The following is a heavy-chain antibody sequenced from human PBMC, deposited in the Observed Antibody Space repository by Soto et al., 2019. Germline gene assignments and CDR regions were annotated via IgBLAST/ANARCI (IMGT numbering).Heavy chain of an antibody. CDR3: QAEYSTGPDPFDI. Sequence: GATLKVSWKGSGYNSDNYWIGWVLQMPGKGLEWRGMIFPGDSDTKESPSVQGQITMSVDKSDNGAYLRWWSLKASDTAVYYCQAEYSTGPDPFDICGQGTMVTFS. CDR1: GYNSDNYW. D-gene: IGHD2-8*02. V-gene: IGHV5-51*01. J-gene: IGHJ3*02. CDR2: IFPGDSDT.